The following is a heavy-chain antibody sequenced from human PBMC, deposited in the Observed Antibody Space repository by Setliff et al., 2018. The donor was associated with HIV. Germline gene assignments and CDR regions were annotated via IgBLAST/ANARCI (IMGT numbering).Heavy chain of an antibody. D-gene: IGHD3-10*01. CDR2: FIAVLDIT. J-gene: IGHJ3*02. CDR1: GGSSRTYS. CDR3: AGPRGDEAFDI. Sequence: SVKVSCKASGGSSRTYSINWVRQAPGQGLEWMGQFIAVLDITSYAQKFQGRLTITADESTSTMYMELSSLRPDDTAVYYCAGPRGDEAFDIWGQGTMVTVSS. V-gene: IGHV1-69*10.